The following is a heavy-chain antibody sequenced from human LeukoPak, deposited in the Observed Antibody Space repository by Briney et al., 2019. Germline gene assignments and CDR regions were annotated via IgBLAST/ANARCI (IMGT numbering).Heavy chain of an antibody. D-gene: IGHD2-21*01. CDR2: IYYSGST. CDR3: ARGGAYCGGDCYWRGYYYYYMDV. J-gene: IGHJ6*03. V-gene: IGHV4-59*01. Sequence: PSETLSLTCTVSGGSISSYYWSWIRQPPGKGLEWIGYIYYSGSTNYNPSLKSRVTKSVDTSKNQFSLKLSSVTAADTAVYYCARGGAYCGGDCYWRGYYYYYMDVWGKGTTVTVSS. CDR1: GGSISSYY.